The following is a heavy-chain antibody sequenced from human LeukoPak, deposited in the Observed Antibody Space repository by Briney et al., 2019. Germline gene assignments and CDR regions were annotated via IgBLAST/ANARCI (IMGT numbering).Heavy chain of an antibody. CDR3: ARVGWYYYDSSGYYYRGGFDY. V-gene: IGHV4-59*01. Sequence: SETLSLTCTVSGGSISSYYWSWIRQPPGKGLEWIGYIYYSGSTNYNPSLKSRVTISVDTSKNQFSLKLSSVTAADTAVYYCARVGWYYYDSSGYYYRGGFDYWGQGTLVTVSS. CDR2: IYYSGST. J-gene: IGHJ4*02. CDR1: GGSISSYY. D-gene: IGHD3-22*01.